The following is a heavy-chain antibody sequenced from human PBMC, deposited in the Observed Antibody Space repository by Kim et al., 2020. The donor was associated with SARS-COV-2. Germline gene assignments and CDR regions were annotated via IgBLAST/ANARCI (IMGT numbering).Heavy chain of an antibody. J-gene: IGHJ4*02. D-gene: IGHD2-8*01. CDR1: GFTFSTYW. Sequence: GGSLRLSCEASGFTFSTYWMSWVRQAPGKGLEWVANIKQDGSEKHYVDSVKGRFTISRDNAKNSLYLQMNSLRAEDTAVYYCASRLSTKAYWGQGTLVTVSS. CDR2: IKQDGSEK. V-gene: IGHV3-7*01. CDR3: ASRLSTKAY.